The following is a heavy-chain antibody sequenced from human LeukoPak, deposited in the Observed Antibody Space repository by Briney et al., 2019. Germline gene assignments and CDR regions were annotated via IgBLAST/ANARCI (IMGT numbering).Heavy chain of an antibody. CDR1: GFTFSSYA. CDR2: ISYDGSNK. D-gene: IGHD6-13*01. J-gene: IGHJ4*02. V-gene: IGHV3-30*04. CDR3: ARVQGLSSWSGPLDN. Sequence: GGSLRLSCAASGFTFSSYAMHWVRQAPGKGLDWVAVISYDGSNKYYADSVKGRFTISRDNSKDTLYLQMNSLRTEGTAVYYCARVQGLSSWSGPLDNWGQGTLVTVSS.